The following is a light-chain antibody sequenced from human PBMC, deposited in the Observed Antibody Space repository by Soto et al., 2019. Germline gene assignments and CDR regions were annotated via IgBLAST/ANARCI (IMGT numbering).Light chain of an antibody. CDR3: CSYTSSTTWV. CDR2: DVG. CDR1: SSDVGGYNY. Sequence: SVLTQPASVSGSPGQSITISCTGTSSDVGGYNYVSWYQQHPGKAPKLMLYDVGSRPSGVSNRFSGSKSGNTASLTISGLQAEDEADYYCCSYTSSTTWVFGGGTKLTVL. J-gene: IGLJ3*02. V-gene: IGLV2-14*03.